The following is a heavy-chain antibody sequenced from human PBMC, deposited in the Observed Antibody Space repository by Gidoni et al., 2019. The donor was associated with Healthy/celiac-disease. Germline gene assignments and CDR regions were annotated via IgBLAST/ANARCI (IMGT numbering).Heavy chain of an antibody. CDR2: IWYDGSNK. Sequence: QVQLVESGGGVVQPGRSLRLYCAASGFTFSSYGMHWVLPAPGKGLEWVAVIWYDGSNKYYADSVKGRFTISRDNSKNTLYLQMNSLRAEDTAVYYCARDLRGYCSGGSCYPYYYYGMDVWGQGTTVTVSS. CDR3: ARDLRGYCSGGSCYPYYYYGMDV. D-gene: IGHD2-15*01. V-gene: IGHV3-33*01. CDR1: GFTFSSYG. J-gene: IGHJ6*02.